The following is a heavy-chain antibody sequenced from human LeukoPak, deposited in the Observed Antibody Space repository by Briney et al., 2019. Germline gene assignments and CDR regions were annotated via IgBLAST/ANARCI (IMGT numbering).Heavy chain of an antibody. V-gene: IGHV1-69*05. Sequence: ASVKVSCKASGGTISNYAINWVRQAPGQGLEWMGGIIPILDTTNYAQKFQGRVTIITDESTSTAYMELITLRSGDTAVYYCAGESFSRRAGITMVRGVITYWGQGTLVTVSS. J-gene: IGHJ4*02. D-gene: IGHD3-10*01. CDR3: AGESFSRRAGITMVRGVITY. CDR1: GGTISNYA. CDR2: IIPILDTT.